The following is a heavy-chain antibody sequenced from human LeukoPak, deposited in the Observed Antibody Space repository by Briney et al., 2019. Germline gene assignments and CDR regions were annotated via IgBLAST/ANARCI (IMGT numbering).Heavy chain of an antibody. Sequence: SQTLSLTCTVSGGSISSGGYYWSWIRQPPGKGLEWIGYIYHSGSTYYNPSLKSRVAISVDRSKNQFSLKLSSVTAADTAVYYCASEESRGDAFDIWGQGTMVTVSS. D-gene: IGHD3-10*01. V-gene: IGHV4-30-2*01. CDR1: GGSISSGGYY. CDR2: IYHSGST. J-gene: IGHJ3*02. CDR3: ASEESRGDAFDI.